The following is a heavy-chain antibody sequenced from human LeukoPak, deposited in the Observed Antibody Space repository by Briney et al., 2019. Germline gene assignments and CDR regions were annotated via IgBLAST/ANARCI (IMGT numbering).Heavy chain of an antibody. J-gene: IGHJ4*02. V-gene: IGHV3-21*01. CDR1: GFSFSSYS. CDR3: ARGSYGAVDY. D-gene: IGHD4/OR15-4a*01. Sequence: PGGSLRLSCAASGFSFSSYSLNWVRQAPGKGLEWVSSISSSAAYIFYADSLKGRFTISRDNAKNSLHLQMNSLRDEDTAVYYCARGSYGAVDYWGQGTLVTISS. CDR2: ISSSAAYI.